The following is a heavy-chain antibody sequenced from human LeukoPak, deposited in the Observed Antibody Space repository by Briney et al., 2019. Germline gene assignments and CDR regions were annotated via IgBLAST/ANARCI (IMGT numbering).Heavy chain of an antibody. J-gene: IGHJ3*02. D-gene: IGHD6-19*01. V-gene: IGHV3-33*01. CDR2: IWYDRSNK. CDR3: ARDSLRRSSGNDPLSGGAFDI. Sequence: TGGSLRLSCATSGLSFSTYGMHWVRQAPGKGLEWVAVIWYDRSNKYYADSVKGRFTISRDNSKNTLYLQMNSLRAEDTAVYYCARDSLRRSSGNDPLSGGAFDIWGQGTMVTVSS. CDR1: GLSFSTYG.